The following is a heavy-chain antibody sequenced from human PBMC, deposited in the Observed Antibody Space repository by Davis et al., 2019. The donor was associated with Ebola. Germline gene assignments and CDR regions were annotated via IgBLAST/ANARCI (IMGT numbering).Heavy chain of an antibody. CDR1: GFTFSSYA. CDR3: ARDATAWELLGVAFDI. J-gene: IGHJ3*02. D-gene: IGHD1-26*01. V-gene: IGHV3-30*04. CDR2: ISYDGSNK. Sequence: PGGSLRLSCAASGFTFSSYAMHWVRQAPGKGLEWVAVISYDGSNKYYADSVKGRFTISRDNAKNSLYLQMNSLRAEDTAVYYCARDATAWELLGVAFDIWGQGTMVTVSS.